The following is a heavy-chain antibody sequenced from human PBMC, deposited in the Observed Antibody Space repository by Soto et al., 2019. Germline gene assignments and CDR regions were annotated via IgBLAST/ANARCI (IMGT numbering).Heavy chain of an antibody. J-gene: IGHJ4*02. Sequence: SETLSLTCAVYGGSFSGYYWSWIRQPPGKGLEWIGEINHSGSTNYNPSLKSRVTISVDTSKNQFSLKLSSVTAADTAVYYCARGSRIYDSSGYYSRFDYWGPGTLVTVSS. CDR2: INHSGST. D-gene: IGHD3-22*01. CDR1: GGSFSGYY. V-gene: IGHV4-34*01. CDR3: ARGSRIYDSSGYYSRFDY.